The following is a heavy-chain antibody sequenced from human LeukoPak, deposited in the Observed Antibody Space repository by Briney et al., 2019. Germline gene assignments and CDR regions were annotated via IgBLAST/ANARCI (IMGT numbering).Heavy chain of an antibody. D-gene: IGHD2-21*02. CDR3: ARDQAVTGFDP. J-gene: IGHJ5*02. CDR1: GFTFSGYW. V-gene: IGHV3-21*01. CDR2: ISSSSSYI. Sequence: PGGSLRLSCAASGFTFSGYWMSWVRQAPGKGLEWVSSISSSSSYIYYADSVKGRFTISRDNAKNSLYLQMNSLRAEDTAVYYCARDQAVTGFDPWGQGTLVTVSS.